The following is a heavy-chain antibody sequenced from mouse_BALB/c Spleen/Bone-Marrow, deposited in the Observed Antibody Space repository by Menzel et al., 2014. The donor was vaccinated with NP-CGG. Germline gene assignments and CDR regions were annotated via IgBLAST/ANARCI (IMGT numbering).Heavy chain of an antibody. CDR3: AREPTVVAGAWFAY. Sequence: VMLVESGPGLVAPSQSLSITCTVSGFSLTDYGVNWVRQPPGKGLEWLGMIWGDGSTDYNSALKSRPSISKDNSKSQVFLKMNSLQTDDTARYYCAREPTVVAGAWFAYWGQGTLVTVSA. J-gene: IGHJ3*01. CDR1: GFSLTDYG. CDR2: IWGDGST. V-gene: IGHV2-6-7*01. D-gene: IGHD1-1*01.